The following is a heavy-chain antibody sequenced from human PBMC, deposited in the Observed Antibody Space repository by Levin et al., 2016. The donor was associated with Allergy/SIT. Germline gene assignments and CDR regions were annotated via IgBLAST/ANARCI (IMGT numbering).Heavy chain of an antibody. Sequence: GESLKISCAASGFTFSSYAMHWVRQAPGKGLEWVAVISYDGSNRYYADSVKGRFTISRDNAKNSLYLQMNSLRAEDTAVYYCARDRGWGLSSSGDYYFDYWGQGTLVTVSS. CDR1: GFTFSSYA. D-gene: IGHD6-13*01. CDR3: ARDRGWGLSSSGDYYFDY. V-gene: IGHV3-30*04. J-gene: IGHJ4*02. CDR2: ISYDGSNR.